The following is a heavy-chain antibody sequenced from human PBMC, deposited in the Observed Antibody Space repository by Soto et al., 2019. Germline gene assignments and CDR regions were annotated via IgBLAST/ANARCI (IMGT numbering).Heavy chain of an antibody. CDR1: GFTFSSYG. V-gene: IGHV3-30*18. Sequence: PGGSLRLSCAASGFTFSSYGMHWVRQAPGKGLERVAVISYDGSNKYYADSVKGRFTISRDNSKNTLYLQMNSLRAEDTAVYYCAKGDYGSGSPTYYFEYWDKGTRVTVSS. CDR3: AKGDYGSGSPTYYFEY. J-gene: IGHJ4*02. CDR2: ISYDGSNK. D-gene: IGHD3-10*01.